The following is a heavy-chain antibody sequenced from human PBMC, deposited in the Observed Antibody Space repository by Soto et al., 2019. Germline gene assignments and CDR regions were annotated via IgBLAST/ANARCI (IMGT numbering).Heavy chain of an antibody. CDR1: GGSFSGFY. J-gene: IGHJ5*02. Sequence: QVQLQQWGAGLLKPSETLSLTCAVYGGSFSGFYWNWIRQPPGKGLEWIGEINQSGSTNYNPSLKSRVAISIDTSKKQFSLKLSSVTAADTAVYYCAKGKDRPTILGVTIIPVGRGWFDPWGQGTLVTVSS. CDR2: INQSGST. CDR3: AKGKDRPTILGVTIIPVGRGWFDP. D-gene: IGHD3-3*01. V-gene: IGHV4-34*01.